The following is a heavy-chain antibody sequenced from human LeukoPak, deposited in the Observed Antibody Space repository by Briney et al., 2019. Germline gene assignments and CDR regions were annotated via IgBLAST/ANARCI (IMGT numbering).Heavy chain of an antibody. CDR1: GFTFGDYA. J-gene: IGHJ4*02. CDR3: ARDGRSGWYADY. V-gene: IGHV3-20*04. Sequence: GGSLRLSCTVSGFTFGDYAMSWFRQAPGKGLEWVSGIYWNGGSTGYADSLKGRFTISRDNAKNSLYLQMNSLRAEDTALYYCARDGRSGWYADYWGQGTLVTVSS. D-gene: IGHD6-19*01. CDR2: IYWNGGST.